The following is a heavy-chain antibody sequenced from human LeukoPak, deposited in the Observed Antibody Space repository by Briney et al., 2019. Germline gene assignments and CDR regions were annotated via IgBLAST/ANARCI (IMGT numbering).Heavy chain of an antibody. CDR1: GFTFSSYS. Sequence: GGSLRLSCAASGFTFSSYSMNWVRQAPGKGLEWVSSISSGSTYMYYADSVKGRFTISRDNAQNSMYLQMNSLKSEDTAVYYCATPGRIPEAANWFDPWGQGTLVTVSS. CDR3: ATPGRIPEAANWFDP. CDR2: ISSGSTYM. D-gene: IGHD6-13*01. V-gene: IGHV3-21*01. J-gene: IGHJ5*02.